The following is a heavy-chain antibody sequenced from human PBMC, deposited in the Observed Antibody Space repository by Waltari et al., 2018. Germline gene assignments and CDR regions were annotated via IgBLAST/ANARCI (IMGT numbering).Heavy chain of an antibody. CDR3: ARWDPPRSRYFDY. V-gene: IGHV4-38-2*02. J-gene: IGHJ4*02. CDR2: IYHSGST. Sequence: QVQLQESGPGLVKPSETLSLTCTVSGYSISRGYYWGWIRQPPGKGLEWIGSIYHSGSTYYNPSLKSRVTISVDTSKNQFSLKLSSVTAADTAVYYCARWDPPRSRYFDYWGQGTLVTVSS. CDR1: GYSISRGYY. D-gene: IGHD1-26*01.